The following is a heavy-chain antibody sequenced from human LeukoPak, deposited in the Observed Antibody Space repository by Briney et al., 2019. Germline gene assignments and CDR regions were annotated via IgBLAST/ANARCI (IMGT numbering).Heavy chain of an antibody. J-gene: IGHJ4*02. CDR3: ARGGGSDVFDY. D-gene: IGHD3-10*01. CDR2: IHSSGST. CDR1: HGYISNYY. Sequence: SETLSLTCTVSHGYISNYYFSWIRQPAGKGLEWIGRIHSSGSTSYNPSLKSRVTMSIDTSQSQFTLKLSSVTAADTAVYYCARGGGSDVFDYWGQGTLVTVSS. V-gene: IGHV4-4*07.